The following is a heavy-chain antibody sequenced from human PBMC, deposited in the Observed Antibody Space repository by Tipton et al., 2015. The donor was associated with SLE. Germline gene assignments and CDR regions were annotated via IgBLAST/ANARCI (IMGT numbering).Heavy chain of an antibody. CDR1: GGSFSGYN. Sequence: TLSLTCAVYGGSFSGYNWSWIRQPPGKGLEWIGYIYYSGSTNYNPSLKSRVTISVDTSKNQFSLKLSSVTAADTAVYYCARDYYMRAFDIWGQGTMVTVSS. CDR3: ARDYYMRAFDI. CDR2: IYYSGST. V-gene: IGHV4-59*01. D-gene: IGHD1-26*01. J-gene: IGHJ3*02.